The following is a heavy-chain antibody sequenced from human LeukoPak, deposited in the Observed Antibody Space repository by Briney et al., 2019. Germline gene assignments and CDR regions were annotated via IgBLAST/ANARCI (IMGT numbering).Heavy chain of an antibody. Sequence: GGSLRLSCAVSGFTFSSYSMNWVRQAPGKGLEWVSSISSSSSYIYYADSVKGRFTISRDNAKNSLYLQMNSLRAEDTAVYYCARDLQLYDSSGYYFDYWGQGTLVTVSS. CDR1: GFTFSSYS. CDR3: ARDLQLYDSSGYYFDY. CDR2: ISSSSSYI. J-gene: IGHJ4*02. V-gene: IGHV3-21*01. D-gene: IGHD3-22*01.